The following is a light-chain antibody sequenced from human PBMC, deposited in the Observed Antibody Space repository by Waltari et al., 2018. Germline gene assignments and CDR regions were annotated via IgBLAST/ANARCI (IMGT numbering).Light chain of an antibody. CDR2: DVS. V-gene: IGLV2-14*01. J-gene: IGLJ1*01. Sequence: QSALTQPASVSGSPGQSITIPCTGTSSDVGGYNSVSWYQQYPGKAPKLMIYDVSKRPSGVSNRFSGSKSGNTASLIISGLQADDEADYYCSSYTTSSTFVFGTGTKVTVL. CDR3: SSYTTSSTFV. CDR1: SSDVGGYNS.